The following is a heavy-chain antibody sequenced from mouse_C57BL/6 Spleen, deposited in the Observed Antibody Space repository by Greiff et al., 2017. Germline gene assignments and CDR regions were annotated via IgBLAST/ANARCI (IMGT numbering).Heavy chain of an antibody. V-gene: IGHV5-4*03. J-gene: IGHJ1*03. Sequence: EVKLVESGGGLVKPGGSLKLSCAASGFTFSSYAMSWVRQTPEKRLEWVATISDGGSYTYYPDNVKGRFTFSRANAKNNLYLQMSHLKSEDTAMYYCARGGESWYFDVWGTGTTVTVSA. CDR2: ISDGGSYT. CDR1: GFTFSSYA. CDR3: ARGGESWYFDV.